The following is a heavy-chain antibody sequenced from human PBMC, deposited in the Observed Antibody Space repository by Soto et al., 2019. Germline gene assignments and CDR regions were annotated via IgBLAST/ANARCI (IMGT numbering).Heavy chain of an antibody. V-gene: IGHV1-3*04. Sequence: QIPLVQSGAEVKKPGASVRVSCMTSGYIFTTSAMHWVRLAPGQRLEWLGWINTGNGNTQYSQNFQGRVTITSDTSAKTAYMELSSLRSEDTAVYYCARDRATGFGSVVRRNWLDPWGQGTLVTVSS. J-gene: IGHJ5*02. CDR3: ARDRATGFGSVVRRNWLDP. CDR2: INTGNGNT. CDR1: GYIFTTSA. D-gene: IGHD2-15*01.